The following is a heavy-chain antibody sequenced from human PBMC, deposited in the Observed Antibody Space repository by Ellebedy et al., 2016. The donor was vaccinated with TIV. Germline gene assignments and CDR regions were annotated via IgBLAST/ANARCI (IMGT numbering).Heavy chain of an antibody. D-gene: IGHD6-19*01. V-gene: IGHV3-53*01. CDR3: ARATQWLAFES. CDR2: IFTDDTAERT. Sequence: GESLKISCGASGFAVSSGAMGWVRQAPGKGLEYVSVIFTDDTAERTNSADSVKGRFSISRDISKNTLFLQMNSLGAEDTAVYYCARATQWLAFESWGQGTWSPSPQ. J-gene: IGHJ4*02. CDR1: GFAVSSGA.